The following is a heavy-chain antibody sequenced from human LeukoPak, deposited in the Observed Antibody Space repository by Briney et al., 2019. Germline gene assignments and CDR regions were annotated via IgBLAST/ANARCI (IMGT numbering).Heavy chain of an antibody. D-gene: IGHD3-10*02. CDR1: GFTLSSYT. CDR2: ISSVGTYI. CDR3: AELGITMIGGV. Sequence: GGSLRLSCAASGFTLSSYTMNWVRQAPGKGLEWVSSISSVGTYIYYADSVKGRFTISRDNAKNSLYLQMNSLRAEDTAVYYCAELGITMIGGVWGKGTTVTISS. V-gene: IGHV3-21*01. J-gene: IGHJ6*04.